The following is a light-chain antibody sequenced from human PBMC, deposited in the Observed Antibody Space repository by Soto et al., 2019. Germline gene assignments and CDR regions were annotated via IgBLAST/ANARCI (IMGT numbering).Light chain of an antibody. J-gene: IGKJ1*01. CDR3: QHYNSYSEA. V-gene: IGKV1-5*03. Sequence: DIQMTQSPSTLSGSVGDRVTITCRASQTISSWLAWYHQKPGKAPKLLIYKASTLKSGVPSRFSGSGSGTEFTLTISSLQPDDFATYYCQHYNSYSEAFGKGTKVDSK. CDR1: QTISSW. CDR2: KAS.